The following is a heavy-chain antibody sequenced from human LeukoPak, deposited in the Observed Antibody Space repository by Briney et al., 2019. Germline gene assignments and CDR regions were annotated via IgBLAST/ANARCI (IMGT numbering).Heavy chain of an antibody. CDR3: ARGVWQQLGPGAAFDI. D-gene: IGHD6-13*01. CDR2: IYSGGST. Sequence: PGGSLRLSCAASGVTVSSNYMSSVRQAPGKGLEWVSVIYSGGSTYYADSVKGRFTISRDNSKNTLYLQMNSLRAEDTAVYYCARGVWQQLGPGAAFDIWGQGTMVTVSS. J-gene: IGHJ3*02. CDR1: GVTVSSNY. V-gene: IGHV3-53*01.